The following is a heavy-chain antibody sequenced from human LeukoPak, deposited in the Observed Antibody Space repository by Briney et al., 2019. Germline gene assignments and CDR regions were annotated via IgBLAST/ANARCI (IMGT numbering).Heavy chain of an antibody. CDR3: ARAQHDYGDYPHDA. CDR2: IYYSGST. D-gene: IGHD4-17*01. V-gene: IGHV4-39*01. CDR1: GGSISSSSYY. Sequence: SETLSLTCTVSGGSISSSSYYWGWIRQPPGKGLEWIGSIYYSGSTYYNPSLKSRVTISVDTSKNQFSLKLSSVTAADTAVYYCARAQHDYGDYPHDAWGQGTLVTVSS. J-gene: IGHJ5*02.